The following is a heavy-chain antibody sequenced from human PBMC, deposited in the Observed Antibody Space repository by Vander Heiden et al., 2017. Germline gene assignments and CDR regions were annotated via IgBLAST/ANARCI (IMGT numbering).Heavy chain of an antibody. CDR3: ARVKEVVLYYYSHSIAV. J-gene: IGHJ6*01. Sequence: SMNWVRQAPGKGLEWVSSISSSSSYIYYADSVKGRFTISRDNAKNSLDLQMKSLRAEDTAVYYCARVKEVVLYYYSHSIAVW. V-gene: IGHV3-21*01. CDR1: S. CDR2: ISSSSSYI.